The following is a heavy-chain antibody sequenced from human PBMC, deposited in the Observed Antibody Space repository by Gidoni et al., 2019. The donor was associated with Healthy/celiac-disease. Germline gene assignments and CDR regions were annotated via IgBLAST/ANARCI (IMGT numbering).Heavy chain of an antibody. J-gene: IGHJ4*02. D-gene: IGHD3-22*01. CDR1: GFTFSSYG. CDR3: AKDLGDSSGYYEVDY. V-gene: IGHV3-30*18. CDR2: ISYDGSNK. Sequence: QVQLVESGGGVVQPGRSLRLSCAASGFTFSSYGMHWVRQAPGKGLEWVAVISYDGSNKYYADSVKGRFTISRDNSKNTLYLQMNSLRAEDTAVYYCAKDLGDSSGYYEVDYWGQGTLVTVSS.